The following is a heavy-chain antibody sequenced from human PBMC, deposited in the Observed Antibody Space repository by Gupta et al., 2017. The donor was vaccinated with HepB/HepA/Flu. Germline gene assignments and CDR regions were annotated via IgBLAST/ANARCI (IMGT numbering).Heavy chain of an antibody. J-gene: IGHJ4*02. D-gene: IGHD3-22*01. CDR2: MNPNSGNT. V-gene: IGHV1-8*01. CDR1: GYTFTSYD. CDR3: ARVARAYYYDSSGYYLGY. Sequence: QVQLVQSGAEVKKPGASVKVSCKASGYTFTSYDINWVRQATGQGLEWMGWMNPNSGNTGYAQKFQGRVTMTRNTSISTAYMELSSLRSEDTAVYYCARVARAYYYDSSGYYLGYWGQGTLVTVSS.